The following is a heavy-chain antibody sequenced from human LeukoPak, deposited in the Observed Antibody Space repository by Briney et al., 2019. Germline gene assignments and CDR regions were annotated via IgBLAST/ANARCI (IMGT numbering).Heavy chain of an antibody. Sequence: SGPTLVKPTRTLTLTCTFSGFSLSNTAVGVGWIRQPPGKALEWLAVIHWDDDKRFSRSLKNRLTITKDTAKNQVVLTLNNMDPVDTGTYYCARTRSSGYYDAFDVWGQGTMVIVSS. V-gene: IGHV2-5*02. CDR2: IHWDDDK. D-gene: IGHD3-22*01. CDR3: ARTRSSGYYDAFDV. J-gene: IGHJ3*01. CDR1: GFSLSNTAVG.